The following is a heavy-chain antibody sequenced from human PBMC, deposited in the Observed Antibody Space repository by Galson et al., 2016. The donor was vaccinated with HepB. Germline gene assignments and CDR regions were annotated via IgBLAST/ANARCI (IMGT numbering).Heavy chain of an antibody. CDR2: FDPEDDKR. Sequence: SVKVSCKVSGYTLTELSIHWVRQAPGKGLEWMGGFDPEDDKRIYAQKFQGRVAMTEDTSTHTAYMELGSLISEDTAVYYCSTDQEAGLSRFWYFDLWGRGTLVTVSS. J-gene: IGHJ2*01. CDR3: STDQEAGLSRFWYFDL. CDR1: GYTLTELS. V-gene: IGHV1-24*01. D-gene: IGHD3/OR15-3a*01.